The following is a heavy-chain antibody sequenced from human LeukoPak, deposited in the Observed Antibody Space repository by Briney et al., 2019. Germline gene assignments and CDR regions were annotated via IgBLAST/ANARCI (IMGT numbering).Heavy chain of an antibody. D-gene: IGHD6-13*01. CDR3: ARDGAAGYYYYYGMDV. V-gene: IGHV3-7*01. J-gene: IGHJ6*02. CDR2: IKEDGSEQ. CDR1: GFTFSSSW. Sequence: PGGSLRLSCAASGFTFSSSWMSWVRQAPGKGLEWVANIKEDGSEQYYVDSVKGRFTISRDNAKNSLYLQMNSLRAEDTAVYYCARDGAAGYYYYYGMDVWGQGTTVTVSS.